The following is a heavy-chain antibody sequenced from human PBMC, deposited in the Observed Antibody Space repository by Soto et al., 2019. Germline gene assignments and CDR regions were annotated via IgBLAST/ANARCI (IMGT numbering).Heavy chain of an antibody. CDR3: ARGTYYDFWSGHYYYGMDV. J-gene: IGHJ6*02. D-gene: IGHD3-3*01. Sequence: ASVKVSCKASGYTFTSYDINWLRQATGQGLEWMGWMNPNSGNTGYAQKFQGRVTMTRNTSISTAYMELSSLRSEDTAVYYCARGTYYDFWSGHYYYGMDVWGQGTTVTVSS. V-gene: IGHV1-8*01. CDR2: MNPNSGNT. CDR1: GYTFTSYD.